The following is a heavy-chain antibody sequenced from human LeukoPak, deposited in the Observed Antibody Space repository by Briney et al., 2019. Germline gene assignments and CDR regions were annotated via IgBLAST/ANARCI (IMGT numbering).Heavy chain of an antibody. CDR3: ARLGSSGWYYFDY. CDR1: GGSISSSSYY. J-gene: IGHJ4*02. Sequence: SETLSLTCTVSGGSISSSSYYWGWIRQPPGKGLEWIGSIYYSGSTYYNPSLKSRVTISVDTSKNQFSLKLSSVTAADTAVYYCARLGSSGWYYFDYWSQGTLVTISS. V-gene: IGHV4-39*01. CDR2: IYYSGST. D-gene: IGHD6-19*01.